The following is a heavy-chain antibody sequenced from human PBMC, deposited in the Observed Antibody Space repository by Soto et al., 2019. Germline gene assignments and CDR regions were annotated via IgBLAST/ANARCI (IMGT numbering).Heavy chain of an antibody. CDR1: GFTFSSYS. CDR3: ARGRDLDY. V-gene: IGHV3-48*01. J-gene: IGHJ4*02. Sequence: EVPLVDSGGGLVQPGGSLTLSCAASGFTFSSYSMNWVRQAPGKGLEWVSNISSSSSPKYYADSVRGRFTISRDNAKNSLYLQMNSLRAEDTAMYYWARGRDLDYWGQGTLFTVSS. CDR2: ISSSSSPK.